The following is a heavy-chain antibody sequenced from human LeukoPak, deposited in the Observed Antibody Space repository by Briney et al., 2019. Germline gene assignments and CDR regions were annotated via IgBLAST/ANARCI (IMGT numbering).Heavy chain of an antibody. CDR1: GFTFSSYS. V-gene: IGHV3-48*01. CDR3: ARDQEGVVSGAFDI. Sequence: GGSLRLSCAASGFTFSSYSMNWVCQAPGKGLEWVSYISSSSSTIYYADSVKGRFTISRDNAKNSLYLQMNSLRAEDTAVYYCARDQEGVVSGAFDIWGQGTMVTVSS. J-gene: IGHJ3*02. D-gene: IGHD3-3*01. CDR2: ISSSSSTI.